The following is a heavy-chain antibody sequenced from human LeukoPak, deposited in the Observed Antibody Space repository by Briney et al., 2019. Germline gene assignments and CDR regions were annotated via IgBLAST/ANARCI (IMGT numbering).Heavy chain of an antibody. Sequence: SETLSLTCTVSGGSISSYYWSWIRQPPGKGLEWIGYIYYSGSTNYNPSLKSRVTISVDTSKNQFSLKLSSVTAADTAVYYCASSPISFLGPVANYYFDYWGQGTLVTVSS. J-gene: IGHJ4*02. CDR3: ASSPISFLGPVANYYFDY. CDR2: IYYSGST. D-gene: IGHD3-3*01. CDR1: GGSISSYY. V-gene: IGHV4-59*08.